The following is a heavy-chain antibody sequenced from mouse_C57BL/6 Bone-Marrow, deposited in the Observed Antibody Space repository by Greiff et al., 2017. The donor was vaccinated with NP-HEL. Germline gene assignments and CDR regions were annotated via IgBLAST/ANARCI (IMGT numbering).Heavy chain of an antibody. Sequence: VMLVESGPGLVQPSQSLSITCTVSGFSLTSYGVHWVRQSPGKGLEWLGVIWSGGSTDYNAAFISRLSISKDNSKSQVFFKMNSLQADDTAIDYCARKGYYDYDGRMDYWGQGTSVTVSS. D-gene: IGHD2-4*01. CDR3: ARKGYYDYDGRMDY. CDR2: IWSGGST. CDR1: GFSLTSYG. J-gene: IGHJ4*01. V-gene: IGHV2-2*01.